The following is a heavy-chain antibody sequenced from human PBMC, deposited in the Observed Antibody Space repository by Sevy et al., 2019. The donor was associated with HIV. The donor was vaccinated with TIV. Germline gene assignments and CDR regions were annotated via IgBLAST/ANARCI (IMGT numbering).Heavy chain of an antibody. D-gene: IGHD6-25*01. J-gene: IGHJ4*02. CDR2: IRQDGSER. Sequence: GGSLRLSCAASGFTFSSYWMSWVRQAPGKGLEWVAKIRQDGSERYYLDSAKGRFTISRDNAKNSLYLQMDSLRAEDTAVYYCARGGQRFDYWGQGTLVTVSS. V-gene: IGHV3-7*01. CDR3: ARGGQRFDY. CDR1: GFTFSSYW.